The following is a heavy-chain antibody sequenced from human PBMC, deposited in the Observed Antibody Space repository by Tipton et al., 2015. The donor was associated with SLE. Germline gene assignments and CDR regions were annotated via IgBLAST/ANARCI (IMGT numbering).Heavy chain of an antibody. Sequence: QEQLVQSGAEVKKPGASVKVSCKASGYTFTSYDINWVRQATGQGLEWMGWMNPNSGNTGYAQKFQGRVTMTRNTSISTAYMELSSLRSEDTAVYYCAAVVPAARRHYYYYYMDVWGKGTTVTVSS. V-gene: IGHV1-8*01. CDR1: GYTFTSYD. J-gene: IGHJ6*03. D-gene: IGHD2-2*01. CDR3: AAVVPAARRHYYYYYMDV. CDR2: MNPNSGNT.